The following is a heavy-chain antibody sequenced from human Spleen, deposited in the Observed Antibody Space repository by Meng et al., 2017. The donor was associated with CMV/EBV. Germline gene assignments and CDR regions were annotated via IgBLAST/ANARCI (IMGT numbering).Heavy chain of an antibody. J-gene: IGHJ5*02. V-gene: IGHV3-23*01. CDR1: GFTFSNYV. CDR3: AKEAEPDYGDYDYPEDNWFDP. D-gene: IGHD4-17*01. Sequence: GESLKISCAASGFTFSNYVMRWLRQAPGKGLEWVSGISGSGGSTYYADSVKGRFTIARDNSRDTLYLQMNSLRAEHTAVYYCAKEAEPDYGDYDYPEDNWFDPLGQGTLVTVSS. CDR2: ISGSGGST.